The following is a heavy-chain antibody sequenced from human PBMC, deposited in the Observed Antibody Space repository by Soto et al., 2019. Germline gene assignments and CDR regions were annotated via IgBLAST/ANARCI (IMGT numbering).Heavy chain of an antibody. J-gene: IGHJ5*02. CDR3: ARDRGLLDIVVVPAATGDQNWFDP. D-gene: IGHD2-2*03. CDR1: GGTFSSYT. CDR2: IIPILGIA. V-gene: IGHV1-69*04. Sequence: SVKVSCKASGGTFSSYTISWVRQAPGQGLEWMGRIIPILGIANYAQKFQGRVTITADKSTSTAYMELSSLRSEDTAVYYCARDRGLLDIVVVPAATGDQNWFDPWGQGTLVTVSS.